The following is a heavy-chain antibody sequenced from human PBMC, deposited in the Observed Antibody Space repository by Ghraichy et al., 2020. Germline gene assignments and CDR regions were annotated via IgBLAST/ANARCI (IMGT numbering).Heavy chain of an antibody. CDR2: IKQDGSEK. CDR3: VRGMGWYFGY. D-gene: IGHD6-19*01. V-gene: IGHV3-7*03. J-gene: IGHJ4*02. Sequence: GGSLRLSCAASGFMFSRDWMHWVRQAPGKGLEWVATIKQDGSEKVYVDSVKGRFTISRDNAKNSLYLQLNSLRDEDTAVYYCVRGMGWYFGYWGQGTLVTVSS. CDR1: GFMFSRDW.